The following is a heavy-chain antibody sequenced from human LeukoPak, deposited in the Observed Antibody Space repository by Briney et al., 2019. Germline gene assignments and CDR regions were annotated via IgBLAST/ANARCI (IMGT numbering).Heavy chain of an antibody. D-gene: IGHD4-17*01. Sequence: LRLSCAASGFTFSSYAMSWVRQAPGKGLEWIGYIYHSGSTYYNPSLKSRVTISVDRSKNQFSLKLSSVTAADTAVYYCARATTDYGDYEVFDYWGQGTLVTVSS. CDR1: GFTFSSYA. J-gene: IGHJ4*02. V-gene: IGHV4-30-2*01. CDR2: IYHSGST. CDR3: ARATTDYGDYEVFDY.